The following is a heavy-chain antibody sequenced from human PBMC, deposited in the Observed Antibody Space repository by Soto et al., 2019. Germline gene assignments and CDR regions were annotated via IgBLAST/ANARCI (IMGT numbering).Heavy chain of an antibody. CDR2: INHSGST. D-gene: IGHD3-22*01. J-gene: IGHJ6*02. Sequence: WETLSLTCAVYGGSFSGYYWSWIRQPPGKGLEWIGEINHSGSTNYNPSLKSRVTISVDTSKNQFSLKLSSVTAADTAVYYCARAPPLIWYYYDSSGSYGMDVWGQGTTVTVSS. CDR3: ARAPPLIWYYYDSSGSYGMDV. CDR1: GGSFSGYY. V-gene: IGHV4-34*01.